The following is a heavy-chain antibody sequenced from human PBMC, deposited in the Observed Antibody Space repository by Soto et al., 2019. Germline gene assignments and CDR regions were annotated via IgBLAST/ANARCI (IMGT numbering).Heavy chain of an antibody. CDR2: INHSGST. V-gene: IGHV4-34*01. CDR3: ARSHCSGGSCYSGY. Sequence: SETLSLTCAVYGGSFSGYYWSWIRQPPGKGLEWIGEINHSGSTNYNPSLKSRVTISVDTSKNQFSLKLSSVAAADTAVYYCARSHCSGGSCYSGYWGQGTLVTVSS. CDR1: GGSFSGYY. J-gene: IGHJ4*02. D-gene: IGHD2-15*01.